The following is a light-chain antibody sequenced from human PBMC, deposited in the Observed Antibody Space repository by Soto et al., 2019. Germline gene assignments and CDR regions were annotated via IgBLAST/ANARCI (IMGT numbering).Light chain of an antibody. CDR2: GAS. Sequence: EIVLTQSPATLSVSPGARAPLSCRASLSVSRNLAWYQQKPGQAPRLLIYGASSRATGIPDRFSGSGSGTEITLTISTLQSEDFAIYYCQHYNNWPPWTFGQGTKVDIK. J-gene: IGKJ1*01. CDR3: QHYNNWPPWT. CDR1: LSVSRN. V-gene: IGKV3D-15*01.